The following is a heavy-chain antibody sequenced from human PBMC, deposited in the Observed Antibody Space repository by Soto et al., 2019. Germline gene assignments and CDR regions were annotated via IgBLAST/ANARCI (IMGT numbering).Heavy chain of an antibody. D-gene: IGHD3-3*01. Sequence: SETLSLTCAVYGGSFSGYSWTWLRQPPGKGLEWIGEINHSGTTDYDPALKSRVTMSADTSKNQFSLRMTSVTAADTAVYYCARARFDSWSHIYYGLDVWGQGTTVTVSS. CDR3: ARARFDSWSHIYYGLDV. CDR2: INHSGTT. J-gene: IGHJ6*02. CDR1: GGSFSGYS. V-gene: IGHV4-34*01.